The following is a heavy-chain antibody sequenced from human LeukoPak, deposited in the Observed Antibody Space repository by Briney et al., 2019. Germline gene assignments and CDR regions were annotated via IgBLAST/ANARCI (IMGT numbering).Heavy chain of an antibody. D-gene: IGHD5-12*01. J-gene: IGHJ4*02. V-gene: IGHV3-30*18. CDR3: AKGVATIDPYCFDY. CDR2: TSYDGSKK. Sequence: GGSLRLSCAASGFTFSSYGMHWVRQAPGKGLEWVAVTSYDGSKKYYADSVKGRFTISRDNSKNTLYLQMNSLRAEDTAVYYCAKGVATIDPYCFDYWGQGTLVTVSS. CDR1: GFTFSSYG.